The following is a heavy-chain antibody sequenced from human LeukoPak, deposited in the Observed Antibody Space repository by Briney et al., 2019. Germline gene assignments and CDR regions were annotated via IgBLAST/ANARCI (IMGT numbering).Heavy chain of an antibody. V-gene: IGHV4-31*03. CDR2: VYYSGST. CDR3: ARDLVMVQGVRLHNWFDL. CDR1: GASISSGGYY. D-gene: IGHD3-10*01. Sequence: SETLSLTCTVSGASISSGGYYWSWIRQHPGKGLEWIGYVYYSGSTYYNPSLQSRVTISVDTSKNQLSLRLNSVTAADTAVYYCARDLVMVQGVRLHNWFDLWGQGTLVTVSS. J-gene: IGHJ5*02.